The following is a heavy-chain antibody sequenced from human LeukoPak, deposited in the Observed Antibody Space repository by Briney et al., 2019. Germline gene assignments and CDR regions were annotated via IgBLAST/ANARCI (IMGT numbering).Heavy chain of an antibody. CDR2: IYTSGSS. J-gene: IGHJ4*02. D-gene: IGHD1-26*01. CDR1: GGSFSPDY. CDR3: GRDRFSGSFSGFDY. Sequence: PSGTLSLTCTVSGGSFSPDYWSWIRQPAGQGLEWIGRIYTSGSSNYNPSLKSRATMSVDTSKNQISLKLTSVTAADTAVYYCGRDRFSGSFSGFDYWGQGALVTVSS. V-gene: IGHV4-4*07.